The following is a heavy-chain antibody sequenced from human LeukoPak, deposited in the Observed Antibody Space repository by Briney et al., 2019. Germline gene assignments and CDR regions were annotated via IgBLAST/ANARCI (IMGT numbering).Heavy chain of an antibody. V-gene: IGHV3-64*02. Sequence: GGSLRLSCSASGFTFSDYPMHWVRQTPGKGLEYVSAISKNGDDTYYADSVKGRFTISRDNSKNTLYLQMGSLRAGDMAVYYCARDGETGKPDAFDIWGQGTLVTVSS. J-gene: IGHJ3*02. CDR3: ARDGETGKPDAFDI. CDR1: GFTFSDYP. CDR2: ISKNGDDT. D-gene: IGHD3-10*01.